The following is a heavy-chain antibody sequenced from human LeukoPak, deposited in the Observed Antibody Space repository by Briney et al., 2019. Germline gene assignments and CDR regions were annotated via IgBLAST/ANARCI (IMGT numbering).Heavy chain of an antibody. CDR2: GDHSGGT. D-gene: IGHD3-3*01. CDR3: AKNGQSGFSFDP. V-gene: IGHV4-34*08. J-gene: IGHJ5*02. Sequence: LRLSCAASGFTFSSYSMNWVRQAPGKGLEWIGEGDHSGGTKYNPSLKSRVTISADSSKNQFSLKLSSVTAADTAVYYCAKNGQSGFSFDPWGQGTLVTVSS. CDR1: GFTFSSYS.